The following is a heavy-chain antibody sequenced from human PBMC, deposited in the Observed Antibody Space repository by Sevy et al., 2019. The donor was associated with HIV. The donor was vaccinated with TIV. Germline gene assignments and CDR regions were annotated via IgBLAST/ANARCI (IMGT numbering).Heavy chain of an antibody. J-gene: IGHJ4*02. V-gene: IGHV3-21*01. D-gene: IGHD2-15*01. Sequence: GGSLRLSCAASGFTFSSYSMNWVRQAPGKGLEWVSSISSSSSYIYYADSVKGRFTISRDNAKNSLYLQMNSLRAEDTAVYYCARVGYCSGGSCYSDFDYWGQGTLVTVS. CDR3: ARVGYCSGGSCYSDFDY. CDR1: GFTFSSYS. CDR2: ISSSSSYI.